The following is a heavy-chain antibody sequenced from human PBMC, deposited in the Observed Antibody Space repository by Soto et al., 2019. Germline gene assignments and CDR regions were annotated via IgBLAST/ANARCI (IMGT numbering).Heavy chain of an antibody. V-gene: IGHV3-33*01. D-gene: IGHD6-13*01. CDR1: GFTFSSYG. CDR2: IWYDGSNK. CDR3: AREGHSSSWYGYYMDV. Sequence: GGSLRLSCAASGFTFSSYGMHWVRQAPGKGLEWVAVIWYDGSNKYYADSVKGRLTISRDNSKNTLYLQMNSLRAEDTAVYYCAREGHSSSWYGYYMDVWGKGTTVTVSS. J-gene: IGHJ6*03.